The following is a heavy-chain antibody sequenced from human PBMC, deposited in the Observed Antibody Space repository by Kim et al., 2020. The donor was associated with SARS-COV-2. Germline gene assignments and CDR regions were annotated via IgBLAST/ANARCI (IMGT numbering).Heavy chain of an antibody. CDR1: GFTFSSYA. CDR2: ISGSGGST. CDR3: AKDNPSSAWSKGVFDY. J-gene: IGHJ4*02. Sequence: GGSLRLSCAASGFTFSSYAMSWVRQAPGKGLEWVSAISGSGGSTYYADSVKGRFTISRDNSKNTLYLQMNSLRAEDTAVYYCAKDNPSSAWSKGVFDYWGQGTLVTVSS. V-gene: IGHV3-23*01. D-gene: IGHD6-19*01.